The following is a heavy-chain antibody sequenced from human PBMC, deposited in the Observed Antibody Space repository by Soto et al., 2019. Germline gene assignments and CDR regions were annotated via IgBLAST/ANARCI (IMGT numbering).Heavy chain of an antibody. CDR1: GFTFSDHY. Sequence: EVQLVESGGGLVQPGGSLRLSCAASGFTFSDHYMDWVRQAPGKGLEWVGGSKNKINGYTTEYAGSVKGRFTISRDESADSLYQQKNSLKTEDTAVYYCARGGYCSGGSCYWTFDYWGQGTLVTVSS. J-gene: IGHJ4*02. D-gene: IGHD2-15*01. CDR3: ARGGYCSGGSCYWTFDY. V-gene: IGHV3-72*01. CDR2: SKNKINGYTT.